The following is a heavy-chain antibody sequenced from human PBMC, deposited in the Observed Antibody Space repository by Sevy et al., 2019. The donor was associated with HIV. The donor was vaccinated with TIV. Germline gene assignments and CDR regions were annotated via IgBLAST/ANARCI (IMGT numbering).Heavy chain of an antibody. Sequence: ASVKVSCKVSGGSFSNSDVIWVRQAPGQGLEWMGRIIPRFGTANYAQRFQGRVTITADESTRTVFMELSRLRSEDTALFYCARVGGAREGYDYVGPSFIDHWGQGTLVTVSS. CDR3: ARVGGAREGYDYVGPSFIDH. D-gene: IGHD3-16*01. CDR1: GGSFSNSD. V-gene: IGHV1-69*13. CDR2: IIPRFGTA. J-gene: IGHJ4*02.